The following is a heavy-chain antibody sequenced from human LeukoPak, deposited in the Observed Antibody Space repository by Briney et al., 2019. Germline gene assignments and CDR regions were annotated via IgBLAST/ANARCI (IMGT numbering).Heavy chain of an antibody. CDR3: AHRRDGGSCYDY. CDR2: IYWNDDK. Sequence: ESGPTLVKPTQTPTLTCTFSGFSLSTSGVGVGWIRQPPGKALEWLALIYWNDDKRYSPSLKSRLTITKDTSKNQVVLTMTNMDPVDTATYYCAHRRDGGSCYDYWGQGTLVTVSS. V-gene: IGHV2-5*01. D-gene: IGHD2-15*01. CDR1: GFSLSTSGVG. J-gene: IGHJ4*02.